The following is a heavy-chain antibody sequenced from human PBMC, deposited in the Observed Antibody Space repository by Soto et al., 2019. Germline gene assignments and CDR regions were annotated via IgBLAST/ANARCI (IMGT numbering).Heavy chain of an antibody. J-gene: IGHJ5*02. CDR2: TYYRSKWYN. Sequence: SQTLSLTCAISGDSVSSNSAAWNWIRQSPSRGLEWLGRTYYRSKWYNDYAVSVKSRITINPDTSKNQFSLQLTSVTPEDTAVYYCARAFRVGATTAGDWFDPWGQGTLVTVSS. D-gene: IGHD1-26*01. V-gene: IGHV6-1*01. CDR1: GDSVSSNSAA. CDR3: ARAFRVGATTAGDWFDP.